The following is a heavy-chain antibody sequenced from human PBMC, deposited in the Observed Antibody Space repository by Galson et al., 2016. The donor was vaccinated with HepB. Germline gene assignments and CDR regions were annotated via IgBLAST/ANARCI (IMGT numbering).Heavy chain of an antibody. Sequence: ETLSLTCNVSGYSISRGYYWGWIRQPPGKGLEYIGSIYQTGSTFYNPSLKSRVSLSVDTSKNLFSLKLSSVTAAGTALYYCARGESVVVTHTTRQSENWFDPWGQGTQVTVS. CDR2: IYQTGST. J-gene: IGHJ5*02. CDR3: ARGESVVVTHTTRQSENWFDP. CDR1: GYSISRGYY. D-gene: IGHD2-15*01. V-gene: IGHV4-38-2*02.